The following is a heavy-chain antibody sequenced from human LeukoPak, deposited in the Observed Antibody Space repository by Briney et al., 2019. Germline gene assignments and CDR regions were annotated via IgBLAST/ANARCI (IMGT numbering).Heavy chain of an antibody. J-gene: IGHJ4*02. CDR1: GGSISSYY. V-gene: IGHV4-59*01. CDR3: ARGDCGGDCPFDY. D-gene: IGHD2-21*01. CDR2: TYYSGST. Sequence: PSETLSLTCTVSGGSISSYYWSWIRQPPGKGLEWIGYTYYSGSTNYNPSLKSRVTISVDTSKNQFSLKLSSVTAADTAVYYCARGDCGGDCPFDYWGQGTLVTVSS.